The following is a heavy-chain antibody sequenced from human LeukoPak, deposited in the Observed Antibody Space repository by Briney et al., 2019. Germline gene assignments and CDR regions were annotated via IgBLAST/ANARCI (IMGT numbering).Heavy chain of an antibody. J-gene: IGHJ4*02. Sequence: GGSLRLSCAASGFTFSSYWMHWVRQGPGKGLVWVSRINSDGSSTSYADSVKGRFTISRDNAKNTLYLQMNSLRAEDTAVYYCARVSTYSAIAYWGQGTLVTVSS. CDR3: ARVSTYSAIAY. CDR2: INSDGSST. CDR1: GFTFSSYW. D-gene: IGHD1-26*01. V-gene: IGHV3-74*01.